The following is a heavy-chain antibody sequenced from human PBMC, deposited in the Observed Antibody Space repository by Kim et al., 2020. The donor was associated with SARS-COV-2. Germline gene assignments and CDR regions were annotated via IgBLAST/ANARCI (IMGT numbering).Heavy chain of an antibody. D-gene: IGHD2-15*01. Sequence: ASVKVSCKASGYTFTSYAMHWVRQAPGQRLEWMGWINAGNGNTKYSQKFQGRVTITRDTSASTAYMELSSLRSEDTAVYYCARGRFCSGGSCYKFDYWGQGTLVTVSS. CDR2: INAGNGNT. V-gene: IGHV1-3*01. CDR3: ARGRFCSGGSCYKFDY. CDR1: GYTFTSYA. J-gene: IGHJ4*02.